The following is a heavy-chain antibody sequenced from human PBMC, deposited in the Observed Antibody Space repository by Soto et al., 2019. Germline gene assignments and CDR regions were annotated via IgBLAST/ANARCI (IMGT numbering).Heavy chain of an antibody. D-gene: IGHD3-10*01. V-gene: IGHV3-74*03. CDR3: AKSLGLGYSGSGSSGYYGLDV. CDR2: INSDGSSA. J-gene: IGHJ6*02. Sequence: EVQLVESGGGLVQPGGSLRLSCAASGFTFSSYWIHWVRQAPGKGLEWVSRINSDGSSATYADSVRGRFTISRDNAKNMVDLQMKSLTAGDTAVFYCAKSLGLGYSGSGSSGYYGLDVWGQGTTVTVSS. CDR1: GFTFSSYW.